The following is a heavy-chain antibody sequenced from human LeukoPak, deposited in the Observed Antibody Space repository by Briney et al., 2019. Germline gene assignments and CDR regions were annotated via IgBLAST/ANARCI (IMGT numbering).Heavy chain of an antibody. Sequence: SQTLSLTCTVSAGSISSGSYYWSCIRQPAEKGLEWIGRIYTSGSTNYNPSLKSRVTISVDTSKNQFSLKLSTVTAADTAVYYCARAAEWLPPADAFDIWGQGTMVTVSS. CDR3: ARAAEWLPPADAFDI. V-gene: IGHV4-61*02. J-gene: IGHJ3*02. D-gene: IGHD5-18*01. CDR1: AGSISSGSYY. CDR2: IYTSGST.